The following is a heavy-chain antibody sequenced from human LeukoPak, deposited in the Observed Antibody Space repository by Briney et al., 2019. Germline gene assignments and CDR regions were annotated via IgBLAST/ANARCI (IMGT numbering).Heavy chain of an antibody. D-gene: IGHD2-21*01. V-gene: IGHV3-23*01. Sequence: AGGSLRLSCAASGFTLSSYAMSWVRQAPGKGLEWVSAISDSGNTYHADSVKGRFTISRDSSKNTLFLQMNRLRPEDAAVYYCAEAPVTTCRGAYCYPFDYWGQGTLVTVSS. CDR2: ISDSGNT. CDR3: AEAPVTTCRGAYCYPFDY. CDR1: GFTLSSYA. J-gene: IGHJ4*02.